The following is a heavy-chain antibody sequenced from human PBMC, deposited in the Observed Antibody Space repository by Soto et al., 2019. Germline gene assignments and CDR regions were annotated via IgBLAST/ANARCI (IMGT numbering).Heavy chain of an antibody. J-gene: IGHJ3*01. D-gene: IGHD2-8*02. CDR2: TWYDGSNK. CDR1: GFNFSSYG. V-gene: IGHV3-33*01. CDR3: AREDTTLVGNAFDV. Sequence: QVQLVESGGGVVQPGRSLRLSCGASGFNFSSYGMHWVRQAPGKGLEWVAVTWYDGSNKYYADSVKGRFTISKDNSKNTLYLQMNSLRAEDTAVYYGAREDTTLVGNAFDVWGQGTTVTVSS.